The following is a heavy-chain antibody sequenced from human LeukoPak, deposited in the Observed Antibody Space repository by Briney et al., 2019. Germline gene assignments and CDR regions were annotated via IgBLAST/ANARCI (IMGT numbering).Heavy chain of an antibody. V-gene: IGHV3-15*01. CDR2: IKSKTDGGTT. D-gene: IGHD2-2*02. CDR3: TSWTGCSSTSCYTVGTSEY. Sequence: GGSLRLSRAASGFTFSNAWMSWVRRAPGKGLEWVGRIKSKTDGGTTDYAAPVKGRFTISRDDSKNTLYLQMNSLKTEDTAVYYCTSWTGCSSTSCYTVGTSEYWGQGTLVTVSS. CDR1: GFTFSNAW. J-gene: IGHJ4*02.